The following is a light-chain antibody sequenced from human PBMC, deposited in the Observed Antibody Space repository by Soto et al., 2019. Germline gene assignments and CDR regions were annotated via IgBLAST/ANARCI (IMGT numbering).Light chain of an antibody. V-gene: IGLV2-14*03. CDR2: DVA. CDR3: VPYTSSTTYV. Sequence: QSSLSHPASVSHSPGHSITISFTGTSSYVCGSNFVSWYQQHPGKPPKLIIYDVANRPSGVSNRFSGSKSGSTASMIISRLQTEDEADYYCVPYTSSTTYVFGTGTKVTV. CDR1: SSYVCGSNF. J-gene: IGLJ1*01.